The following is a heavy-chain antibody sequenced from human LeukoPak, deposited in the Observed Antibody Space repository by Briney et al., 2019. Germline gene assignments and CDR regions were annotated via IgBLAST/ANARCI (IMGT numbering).Heavy chain of an antibody. CDR1: GFTFSSYD. V-gene: IGHV3-23*01. J-gene: IGHJ5*02. CDR2: ISGSGGST. D-gene: IGHD2-2*01. Sequence: GGSLRLSCAASGFTFSSYDMSWVRQAPGKGLEWVSAISGSGGSTYYADSVKGRFTISRDNSKSTLYLQMNSLRAEDTAVYYCAKEGISVVAPAIKTDPWGQGTLVTVSS. CDR3: AKEGISVVAPAIKTDP.